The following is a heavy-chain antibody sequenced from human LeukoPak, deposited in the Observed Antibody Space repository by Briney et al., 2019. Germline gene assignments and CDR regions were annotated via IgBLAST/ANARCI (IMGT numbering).Heavy chain of an antibody. J-gene: IGHJ3*02. CDR1: GFTFTIYA. V-gene: IGHV3-30-3*01. CDR3: ARVRVGATTGDTFDI. Sequence: GGSLRLSCAASGFTFTIYAMDWVRQAPGKGLKWVQPISYDGGNEYYADSVKGRFTISRDNSKNTLYLQMNSLRVEDTAVYYCARVRVGATTGDTFDIWGQGTMVTVAS. D-gene: IGHD1-26*01. CDR2: ISYDGGNE.